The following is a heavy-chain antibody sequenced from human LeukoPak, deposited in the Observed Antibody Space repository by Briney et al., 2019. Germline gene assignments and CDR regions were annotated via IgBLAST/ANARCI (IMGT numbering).Heavy chain of an antibody. CDR1: GVSFNSDDYY. V-gene: IGHV4-61*08. D-gene: IGHD3-10*01. J-gene: IGHJ4*02. Sequence: SETLSLTCGVSGVSFNSDDYYWNWIRQPPGRGLEWIGYIYYGGNTNYNPSLRSRVTISIDTSKNQFSLKVNSVTAADTAVYFCASGPRNYYYSGSYHYWGQGTLVTVSS. CDR3: ASGPRNYYYSGSYHY. CDR2: IYYGGNT.